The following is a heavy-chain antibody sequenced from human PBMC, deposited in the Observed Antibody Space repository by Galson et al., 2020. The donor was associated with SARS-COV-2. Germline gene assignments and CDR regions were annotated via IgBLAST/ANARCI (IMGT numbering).Heavy chain of an antibody. CDR1: VGTFNTYV. V-gene: IGHV1-69*06. J-gene: IGHJ3*01. CDR2: VIPIFGTA. Sequence: SVTVSCKASVGTFNTYVINWVRQAPAQGLEWMGRVIPIFGTANYAQKFQGRVTITADKFTNTAYMELNSLRSEDTAVYYCACRLRWLTGDPDVFDVWGQGTLVTVSS. D-gene: IGHD7-27*01. CDR3: ACRLRWLTGDPDVFDV.